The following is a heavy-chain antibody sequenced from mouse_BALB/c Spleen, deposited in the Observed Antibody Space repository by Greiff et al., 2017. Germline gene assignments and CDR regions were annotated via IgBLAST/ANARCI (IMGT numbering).Heavy chain of an antibody. J-gene: IGHJ2*01. CDR1: GYTFTSYW. CDR2: INPSTGYT. V-gene: IGHV1-7*01. Sequence: VQLQQSGAELAKPGASVKMSCKASGYTFTSYWMHWVKQRPGQGLEWIGYINPSTGYTEYNQKFKDKATLTADKSSSTAYMQLSSLTSEDSAVYYCARGGWLLLYYCDYWGQGTTLTVSS. CDR3: ARGGWLLLYYCDY. D-gene: IGHD2-3*01.